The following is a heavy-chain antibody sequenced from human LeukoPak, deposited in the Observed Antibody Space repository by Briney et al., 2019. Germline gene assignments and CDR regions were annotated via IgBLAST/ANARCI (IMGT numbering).Heavy chain of an antibody. J-gene: IGHJ4*02. V-gene: IGHV3-21*04. D-gene: IGHD1-26*01. CDR3: ARGAIFVGGVGAQDY. CDR2: ISSSSSYI. Sequence: PGGSLRLSCAASGFTFSSYSMNWVRQAPGKGLEWVSSISSSSSYIYYADSVKGRFTISRDNAKNSLYLQMNSLRAEDTAVYYCARGAIFVGGVGAQDYWGQGTLVTVSS. CDR1: GFTFSSYS.